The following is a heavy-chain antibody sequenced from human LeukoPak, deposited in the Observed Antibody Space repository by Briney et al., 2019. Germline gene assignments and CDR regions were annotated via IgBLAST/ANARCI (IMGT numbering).Heavy chain of an antibody. V-gene: IGHV3-21*01. CDR3: ARKYSSSSSHAFDI. CDR2: ISSSSSYI. Sequence: SGGSLRLSCAASGFTFSSYSMNWVRQAPGKGLEWVSSISSSSSYIYYADSVKGRFTISRDNAKNSLYLQMNSLRAEDTAVYYCARKYSSSSSHAFDIWGQGTMVTVSS. D-gene: IGHD6-6*01. J-gene: IGHJ3*02. CDR1: GFTFSSYS.